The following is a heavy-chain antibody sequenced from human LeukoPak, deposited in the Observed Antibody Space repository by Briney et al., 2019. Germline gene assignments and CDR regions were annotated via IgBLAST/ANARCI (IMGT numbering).Heavy chain of an antibody. V-gene: IGHV1-2*02. J-gene: IGHJ4*02. D-gene: IGHD3-22*01. CDR1: GYTFTGYY. CDR2: INPNTGGT. CDR3: ARVQHHYYDSSGYYGYYFDY. Sequence: ASVKVSCKASGYTFTGYYIHWVRQAPGQGLEWMGWINPNTGGTNYAQKFQGRVTKTRDTSLSTAYMELSRLRSDDTAVYYCARVQHHYYDSSGYYGYYFDYWGQGTLVTVSS.